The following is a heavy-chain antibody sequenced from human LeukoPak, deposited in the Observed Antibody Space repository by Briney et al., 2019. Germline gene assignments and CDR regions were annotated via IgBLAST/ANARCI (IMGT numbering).Heavy chain of an antibody. J-gene: IGHJ6*02. V-gene: IGHV3-53*01. CDR1: GFTVSSNY. CDR2: IYSGGST. D-gene: IGHD1-14*01. Sequence: PGGSLRLSCAASGFTVSSNYMSWVRQAPGKGLEWVSVIYSGGSTYYADSVKGRFTTSRDNSKNTVYLQMNSLRAEDTAVYYCAKVRTYFYHGLDVWGQGTTVTVSS. CDR3: AKVRTYFYHGLDV.